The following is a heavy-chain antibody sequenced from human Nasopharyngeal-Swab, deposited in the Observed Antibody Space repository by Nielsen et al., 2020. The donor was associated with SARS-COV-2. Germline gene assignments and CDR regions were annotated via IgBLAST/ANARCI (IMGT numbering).Heavy chain of an antibody. CDR2: ISSSSSTI. J-gene: IGHJ6*03. CDR3: ARDPQGNYYYYMDV. V-gene: IGHV3-48*02. Sequence: GESLKISCAASGFTFSSYSMNWVRQAPGKGLEWVSYISSSSSTIYYAGSVKGRFTISRDNAKNSLYLQMNSLRDEDTAVYYCARDPQGNYYYYMDVWGKGTTVTVSS. CDR1: GFTFSSYS.